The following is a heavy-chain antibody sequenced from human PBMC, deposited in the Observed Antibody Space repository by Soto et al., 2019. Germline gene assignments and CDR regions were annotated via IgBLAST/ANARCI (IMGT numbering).Heavy chain of an antibody. V-gene: IGHV1-2*02. CDR3: ARGGGVGVAGSAAFDM. J-gene: IGHJ3*02. Sequence: QLHLVQSGAVVKKPGASVTVSCSASGYPVTAYYMHWVRQAPGRGLEWMGWINPATGAARYTQTCQGRGTMARDTSTSTVFMELSGLTSGATAFFYCARGGGVGVAGSAAFDMWGQGTLVTVSS. D-gene: IGHD3-3*01. CDR2: INPATGAA. CDR1: GYPVTAYY.